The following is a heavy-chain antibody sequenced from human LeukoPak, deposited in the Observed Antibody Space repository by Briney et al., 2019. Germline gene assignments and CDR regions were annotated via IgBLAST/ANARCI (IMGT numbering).Heavy chain of an antibody. Sequence: SETLSLTCAVYGGSFSGYYWSWIRQPPGKGLEWIGEINHSGSTNYNPSLKSRVTISVDTSKNQFSLKLSSVTAADTAVYYCARGFDYGSGGNAFDIWGQGIMVTVSS. V-gene: IGHV4-34*01. CDR1: GGSFSGYY. CDR3: ARGFDYGSGGNAFDI. CDR2: INHSGST. J-gene: IGHJ3*02. D-gene: IGHD3-10*01.